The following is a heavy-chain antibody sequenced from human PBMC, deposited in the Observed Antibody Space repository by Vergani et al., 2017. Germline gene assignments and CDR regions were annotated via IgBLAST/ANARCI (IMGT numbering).Heavy chain of an antibody. CDR3: ARGNPYVDFDI. CDR1: GGSFNSGSYY. Sequence: QVHLQESGPGLLKPSQTLSLTCTVSGGSFNSGSYYWSWLRQPAGKRLEWIGRILTNGVIHYNPSLNSRATISVDTSRNQISLKLTSVTATDTAIYFCARGNPYVDFDIWGQGTMITVSS. CDR2: ILTNGVI. J-gene: IGHJ3*02. D-gene: IGHD3-16*01. V-gene: IGHV4-61*02.